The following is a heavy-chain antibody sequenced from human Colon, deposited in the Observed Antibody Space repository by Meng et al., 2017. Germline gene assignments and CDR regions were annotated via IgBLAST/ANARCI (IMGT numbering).Heavy chain of an antibody. V-gene: IGHV4-34*01. J-gene: IGHJ4*02. CDR3: ARSVRLGVAGKSGAY. D-gene: IGHD6-19*01. CDR1: GGSFSGYS. Sequence: QVQLQQLGAGLLKPSETLSLTCAVYGGSFSGYSWSWIRQPPGKGLEWIGEINHTGNTSYNPSLKCRLTISVDTSKNQFSLNLSSVTAADTALYYCARSVRLGVAGKSGAYWGQGTLVTVSS. CDR2: INHTGNT.